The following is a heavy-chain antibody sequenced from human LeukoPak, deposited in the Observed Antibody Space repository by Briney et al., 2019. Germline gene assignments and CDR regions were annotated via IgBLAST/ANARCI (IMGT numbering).Heavy chain of an antibody. CDR2: IYYSGST. Sequence: SETPSLTCTVSGGSISSGGYYWSWIRQHPGKGLEWIGYIYYSGSTYYNPSLKSRVTISVDTSKNQFSLKLSSVTAADTAVYYCAKSLGIAAAAYYFDYWGQGTLVTVSS. CDR3: AKSLGIAAAAYYFDY. CDR1: GGSISSGGYY. D-gene: IGHD6-13*01. V-gene: IGHV4-31*03. J-gene: IGHJ4*02.